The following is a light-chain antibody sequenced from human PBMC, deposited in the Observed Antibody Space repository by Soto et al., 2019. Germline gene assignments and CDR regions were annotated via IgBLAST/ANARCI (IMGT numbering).Light chain of an antibody. CDR1: QSVSTN. Sequence: EIVMTQSPATLSVPPGERATLSCRASQSVSTNFAWYQQKPGQAPRLLIYGASNRATGIPDRFSGSGSGTDFTLTITRLEPEDFAMYYCQRYDSFRTFGQGTKVDIK. J-gene: IGKJ1*01. V-gene: IGKV3D-15*01. CDR3: QRYDSFRT. CDR2: GAS.